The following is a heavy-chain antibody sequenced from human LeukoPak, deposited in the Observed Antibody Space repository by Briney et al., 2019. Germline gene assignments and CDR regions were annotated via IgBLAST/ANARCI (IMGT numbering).Heavy chain of an antibody. D-gene: IGHD2-21*01. Sequence: GGSLRLSCAASGFTFSSYAMSWVRQAPGKGLEWVSAVSGSGGSTYYADSVKGRFTISRDNSKNTLYLQMNSLRAEDTAVYYCAKCGGDGYGSPINWGQGTLVTVSS. V-gene: IGHV3-23*01. CDR3: AKCGGDGYGSPIN. CDR1: GFTFSSYA. J-gene: IGHJ4*02. CDR2: VSGSGGST.